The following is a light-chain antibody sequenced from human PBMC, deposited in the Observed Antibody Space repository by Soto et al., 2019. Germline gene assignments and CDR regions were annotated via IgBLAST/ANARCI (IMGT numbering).Light chain of an antibody. V-gene: IGKV1-5*01. CDR1: ESVHKW. CDR3: QQYHGSSLT. CDR2: DAS. Sequence: DIPMTQSPPALSASVGDTVTITCRASESVHKWLAWYQQKAGKAPKVLIYDASTLETGVPSRFSGSGSGTEFALTISSLQPNDSATYFCQQYHGSSLTFAQGTKVEI. J-gene: IGKJ1*01.